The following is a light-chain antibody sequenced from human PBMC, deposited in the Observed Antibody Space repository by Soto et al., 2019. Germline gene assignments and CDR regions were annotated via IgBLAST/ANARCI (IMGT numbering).Light chain of an antibody. J-gene: IGKJ3*01. V-gene: IGKV1-27*01. CDR1: QAINNY. Sequence: DIQMTQSPSSLSASVGDRVTITCRASQAINNYLAWYQQKPGKVPKLLISAASTLQSGVPSRFSGSGSGTDFSLTIRCLQPEDVATYYCQKYNSAPVFTFGPGTKVDLK. CDR2: AAS. CDR3: QKYNSAPVFT.